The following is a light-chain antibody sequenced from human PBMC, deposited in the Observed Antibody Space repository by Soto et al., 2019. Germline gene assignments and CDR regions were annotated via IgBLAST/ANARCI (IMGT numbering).Light chain of an antibody. CDR3: QQCYNWWIT. CDR1: QSVSSN. V-gene: IGKV3-15*01. J-gene: IGKJ5*01. Sequence: EIVMTQSPATLSVSPGERATLSCRASQSVSSNLAWYQQKPGQAPRLLIYGASTRATGIPARFSGSGSGTDFTLTISSLEPEDFALYYCQQCYNWWITFGQGTRLEIK. CDR2: GAS.